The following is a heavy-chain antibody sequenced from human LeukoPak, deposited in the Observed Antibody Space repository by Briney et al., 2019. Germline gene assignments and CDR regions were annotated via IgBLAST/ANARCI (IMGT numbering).Heavy chain of an antibody. CDR2: INHSGST. J-gene: IGHJ6*02. V-gene: IGHV4-39*07. CDR1: GGSISSSSYY. Sequence: PSETLSLTCTVSGGSISSSSYYWGWIRQPPGKGLEWIGEINHSGSTNYNPSLKSRVTISVDTSKNQFSLKLSSVTAADTAVYYCARMGVVLMVYAISLADYYYGMDVWGQGTTVTVSS. CDR3: ARMGVVLMVYAISLADYYYGMDV. D-gene: IGHD2-8*01.